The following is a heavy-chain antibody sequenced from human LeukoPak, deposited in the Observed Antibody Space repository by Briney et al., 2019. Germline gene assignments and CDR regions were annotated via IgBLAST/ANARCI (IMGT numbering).Heavy chain of an antibody. CDR1: GVTFSSYT. Sequence: SVKLSCTASGVTFSSYTISWVRQAPGQGLEWMGRIITILGIANYAQKLQGRVTITADKAKTTAYLKLSSLRSEDTAVYYCARARTGTTKYNYYYMDVWGKGTTVTVSS. CDR3: ARARTGTTKYNYYYMDV. CDR2: IITILGIA. D-gene: IGHD1-7*01. V-gene: IGHV1-69*02. J-gene: IGHJ6*03.